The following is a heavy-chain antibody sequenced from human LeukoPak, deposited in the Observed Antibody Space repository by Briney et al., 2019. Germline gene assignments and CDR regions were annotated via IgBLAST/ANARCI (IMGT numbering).Heavy chain of an antibody. J-gene: IGHJ4*02. CDR3: AASGVLASSGRIGY. CDR2: INSDGSST. CDR1: GFTFSNYW. D-gene: IGHD2-8*02. Sequence: PGGSLRLSCAASGFTFSNYWMFWVRQVPGKGLVWVSRINSDGSSTNYADFVKGRFTISRDNAKNTLYLQMNSLRADDTAVYYCAASGVLASSGRIGYWGQGTLVTVSS. V-gene: IGHV3-74*01.